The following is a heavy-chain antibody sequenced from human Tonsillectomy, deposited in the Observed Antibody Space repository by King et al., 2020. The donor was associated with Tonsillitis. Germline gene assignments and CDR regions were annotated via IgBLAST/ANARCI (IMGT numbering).Heavy chain of an antibody. J-gene: IGHJ3*02. CDR2: ISSSSTFL. CDR3: ARGGGGASKDAFDI. V-gene: IGHV3-21*02. D-gene: IGHD3-16*01. CDR1: GLSFITHS. Sequence: VQLVESGGGLVKPGGSLRLSCAASGLSFITHSINWVRQAPGKGLEWVSCISSSSTFLYYADSVRGRFTISRDNAKKSLYLQMNSLRPEDTAVYYCARGGGGASKDAFDIWGQGTIVTVSS.